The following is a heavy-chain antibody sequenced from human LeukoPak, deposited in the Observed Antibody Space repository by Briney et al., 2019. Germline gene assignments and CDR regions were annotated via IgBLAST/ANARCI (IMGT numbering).Heavy chain of an antibody. V-gene: IGHV3-74*01. Sequence: PGGSLRLSCAASGVTFSSYWMHWVRQAPGKGLVWVSRINSDGSSTSYADSAKGRFTISRDNAKNTLYLQMNSLRAEDTAVYYCASATSSGWYVNTVDWGQGTLVTVSS. J-gene: IGHJ4*02. CDR3: ASATSSGWYVNTVD. CDR1: GVTFSSYW. D-gene: IGHD6-19*01. CDR2: INSDGSST.